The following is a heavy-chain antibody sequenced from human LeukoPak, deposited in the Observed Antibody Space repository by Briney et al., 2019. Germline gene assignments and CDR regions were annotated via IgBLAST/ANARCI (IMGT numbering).Heavy chain of an antibody. CDR1: GFTFSSYW. J-gene: IGHJ6*03. CDR3: ARGRSLFYGGNSPYMDV. Sequence: RSGGSLRLSCAASGFTFSSYWMSWVRQAPGKGLEWVANIKQDGSEKYYVDSVKGRFTISRDNAKNSLYLQMNSLRAEDTAVYYCARGRSLFYGGNSPYMDVWGKGTTVTVSS. V-gene: IGHV3-7*01. D-gene: IGHD4-23*01. CDR2: IKQDGSEK.